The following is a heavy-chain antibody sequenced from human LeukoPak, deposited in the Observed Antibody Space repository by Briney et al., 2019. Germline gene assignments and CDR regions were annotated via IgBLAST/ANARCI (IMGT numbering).Heavy chain of an antibody. D-gene: IGHD3-9*01. J-gene: IGHJ4*02. V-gene: IGHV3-23*01. Sequence: PGGSLRLSCAASGFTFSSYAMSWVRQAPGKWLEWVSAISGRGGSTYYADSVKGRFTISRDNSKNTLFLQMNSLRAEDTAVYYCAKDWLLGRANTIYYFEYWGQGTLVTVSS. CDR3: AKDWLLGRANTIYYFEY. CDR2: ISGRGGST. CDR1: GFTFSSYA.